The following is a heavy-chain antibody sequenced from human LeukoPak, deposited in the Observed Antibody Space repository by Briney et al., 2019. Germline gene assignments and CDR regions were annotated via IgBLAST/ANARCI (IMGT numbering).Heavy chain of an antibody. V-gene: IGHV4-59*01. Sequence: SETLSLTCTVSGGSISSYYRSWIRQPPGKGLEWIGYIYYSGSTNYNPSLKSRVTISVDTSKNQFSLKLSSVTAADTAVYYCAREWVYYDILTGYSNWFDPWGQGTLVTVSS. CDR1: GGSISSYY. CDR3: AREWVYYDILTGYSNWFDP. CDR2: IYYSGST. J-gene: IGHJ5*02. D-gene: IGHD3-9*01.